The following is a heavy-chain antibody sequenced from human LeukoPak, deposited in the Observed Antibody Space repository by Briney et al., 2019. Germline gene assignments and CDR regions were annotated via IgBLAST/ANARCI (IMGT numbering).Heavy chain of an antibody. CDR3: ARDSAAGRLFDY. V-gene: IGHV3-30*04. CDR1: GFTFSSYA. Sequence: GGSLRLSCAASGFTFSSYAMHWVRQAPGKGLEWVAVISYDGSNKYYADSVKGRFTISRDNSKNTLYLQMNSLRAEDTAVYYCARDSAAGRLFDYWGQGTLVTVSS. CDR2: ISYDGSNK. J-gene: IGHJ4*02. D-gene: IGHD6-13*01.